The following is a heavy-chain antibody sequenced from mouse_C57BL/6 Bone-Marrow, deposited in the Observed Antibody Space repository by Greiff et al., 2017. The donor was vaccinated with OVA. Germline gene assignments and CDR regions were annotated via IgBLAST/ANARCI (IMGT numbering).Heavy chain of an antibody. J-gene: IGHJ2*01. CDR3: ANNWYLGY. D-gene: IGHD4-1*02. CDR1: GYPFTSYW. V-gene: IGHV1-55*01. Sequence: VQLQQPGAELVKPGASVKMSCKASGYPFTSYWLTWVKQRPGQGLAWIGDIYPGSGSTNYNEKFKSKATLTVATSSSTAYMQLSSLTSEDSAVYYCANNWYLGYWGQGTTLTVSS. CDR2: IYPGSGST.